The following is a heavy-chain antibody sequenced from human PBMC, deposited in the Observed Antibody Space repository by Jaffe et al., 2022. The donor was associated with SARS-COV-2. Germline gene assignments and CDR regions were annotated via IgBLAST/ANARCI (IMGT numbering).Heavy chain of an antibody. CDR3: ARGDPYSSSWHDYYYYYGMDV. CDR1: GGSISSGSYY. V-gene: IGHV4-61*02. J-gene: IGHJ6*02. D-gene: IGHD6-13*01. CDR2: IYTSGST. Sequence: QVQLQESGPGLVKPSQTLSLTCTVSGGSISSGSYYWSWIRQPAGKGLEWIGRIYTSGSTNYNPSLKSRVTISVDTSKNQFSLKLSSVTAADTAVYYCARGDPYSSSWHDYYYYYGMDVWGQGTTVTVSS.